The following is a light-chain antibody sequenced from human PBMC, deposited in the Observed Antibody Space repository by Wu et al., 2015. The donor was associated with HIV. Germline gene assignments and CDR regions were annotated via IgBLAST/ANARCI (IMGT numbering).Light chain of an antibody. CDR1: QSVSSNY. CDR2: GAS. CDR3: QQXSDSPLT. J-gene: IGKJ5*01. Sequence: EIVLTQSPGTLSLSPGERATLSCRASQSVSSNYLAWYQHKPGQAPRLPIHGASSRATGVPDRFSGSGSGTDFTLSISRLEPEDVAVYYCQQXSDSPLTFGQGTRLEIK. V-gene: IGKV3-20*01.